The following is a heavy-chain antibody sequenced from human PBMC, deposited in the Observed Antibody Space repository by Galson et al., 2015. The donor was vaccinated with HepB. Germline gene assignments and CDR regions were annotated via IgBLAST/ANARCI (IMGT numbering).Heavy chain of an antibody. D-gene: IGHD1-26*01. J-gene: IGHJ4*02. CDR3: ARDGEASGTYLDY. V-gene: IGHV1-69*13. Sequence: SVKVSCKASGGTFTTYTTSWVRQAPGQGLEWMGGIIPIFDKTNYVQKFQGRVTITADESTSTVYMELSSLRYDDTAVYYCARDGEASGTYLDYWGRGTLVIVSS. CDR1: GGTFTTYT. CDR2: IIPIFDKT.